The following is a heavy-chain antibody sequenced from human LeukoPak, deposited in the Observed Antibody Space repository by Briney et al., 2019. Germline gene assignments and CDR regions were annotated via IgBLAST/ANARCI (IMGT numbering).Heavy chain of an antibody. Sequence: PSETLSLTCAVYGGSFSGYYWGWIRQPPGKGLEWIGENNHSGSTNYNPSLKSRVTISVDTSKNQFSLKLSSVTAADTAVYYCAELRRDCSGGSCYSGYYYYMDVWGKGTTVTVSS. CDR2: NNHSGST. CDR1: GGSFSGYY. V-gene: IGHV4-34*01. J-gene: IGHJ6*03. CDR3: AELRRDCSGGSCYSGYYYYMDV. D-gene: IGHD2-15*01.